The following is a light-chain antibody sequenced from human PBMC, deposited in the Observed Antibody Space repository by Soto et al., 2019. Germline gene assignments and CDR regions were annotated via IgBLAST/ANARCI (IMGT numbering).Light chain of an antibody. CDR1: QSISSY. CDR3: QQSYSTPQT. CDR2: AAS. J-gene: IGKJ1*01. V-gene: IGKV1-39*01. Sequence: DIQMTQSPSSLSASVGDRVTITCRASQSISSYLNWYQQKPGKAPKLLIYAASSLQSGVPSRFSGSGSGTDFTLTISSLQPEDFATYXCQQSYSTPQTFGQGTKVEIK.